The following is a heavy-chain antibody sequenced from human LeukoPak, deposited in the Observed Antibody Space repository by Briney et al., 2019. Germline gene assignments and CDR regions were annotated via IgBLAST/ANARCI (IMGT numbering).Heavy chain of an antibody. CDR3: AKDLAVRFLEPAS. D-gene: IGHD3-3*01. Sequence: GGSLRLSCAASGFTFTSHSLDWVRQAPGKGLEWVSSITGSGSIQYADSVKGRFTISRDNSKNTLFLQMNSLRGEDTAVYYCAKDLAVRFLEPASWGRGTLVTVSS. CDR2: ITGSGSI. CDR1: GFTFTSHS. J-gene: IGHJ5*02. V-gene: IGHV3-21*06.